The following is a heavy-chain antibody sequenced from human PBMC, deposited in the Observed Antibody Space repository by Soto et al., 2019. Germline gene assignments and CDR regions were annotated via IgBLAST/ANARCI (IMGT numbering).Heavy chain of an antibody. V-gene: IGHV4-30-4*08. CDR2: IYHSGSS. J-gene: IGHJ4*02. D-gene: IGHD4-17*01. CDR1: GGSLSSGTYY. CDR3: ARDLLDTTVDYYFDS. Sequence: LSLTCTVSGGSLSSGTYYWSWIRQPPGKGLEWIGYIYHSGSSQSNPSLKSRVTISIDTSKNQFSLELRSVTAADTAVYYCARDLLDTTVDYYFDSWGPGRLVTVSS.